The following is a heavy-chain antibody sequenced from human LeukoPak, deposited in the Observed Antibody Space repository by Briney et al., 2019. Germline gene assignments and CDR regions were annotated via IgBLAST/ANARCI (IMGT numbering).Heavy chain of an antibody. CDR3: ARDCSSTSCYGSYYYGLDV. CDR2: IKQDGSEK. D-gene: IGHD2-2*01. J-gene: IGHJ6*02. V-gene: IGHV3-7*01. Sequence: GGSLRLSCAASGFTFSSYWMSWVRKAPGKGLEWVANIKQDGSEKYYVDSVKGRFTISRDNAKNSLYLQMNSLRADDTAVYYCARDCSSTSCYGSYYYGLDVWGQGTTVTVSS. CDR1: GFTFSSYW.